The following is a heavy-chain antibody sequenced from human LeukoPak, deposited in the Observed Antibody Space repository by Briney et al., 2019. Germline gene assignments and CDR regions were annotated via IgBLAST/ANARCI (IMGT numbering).Heavy chain of an antibody. J-gene: IGHJ4*02. CDR1: GYIFTSYW. CDR3: ARLTYYGSGSQLDY. CDR2: IYPGDSDT. Sequence: GESLKISCKCSGYIFTSYWIGWVRQIPGKGVEWMGIIYPGDSDTRYSPSFQGQVTISADKSISTAYLQWSSLKASDTAMYYCARLTYYGSGSQLDYWGQGTLVTVSS. D-gene: IGHD3-10*01. V-gene: IGHV5-51*01.